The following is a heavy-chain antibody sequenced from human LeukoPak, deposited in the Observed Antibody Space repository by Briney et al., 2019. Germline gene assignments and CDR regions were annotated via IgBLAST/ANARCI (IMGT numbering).Heavy chain of an antibody. CDR2: IDPSDSYT. CDR1: GYSFTSYW. V-gene: IGHV5-10-1*01. CDR3: ARQVVSLYGMDV. D-gene: IGHD2-15*01. Sequence: TGESLKISCKGSGYSFTSYWISWVRQMPGKGLEWMGRIDPSDSYTNYSPSFQGHVTISADKSISTAYLQWSSLKASDTAMYYCARQVVSLYGMDVWGQGTTVTVSS. J-gene: IGHJ6*02.